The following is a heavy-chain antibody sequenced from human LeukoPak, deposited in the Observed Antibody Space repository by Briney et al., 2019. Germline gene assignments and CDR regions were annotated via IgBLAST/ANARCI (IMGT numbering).Heavy chain of an antibody. V-gene: IGHV1-24*01. CDR1: GYTLTELS. J-gene: IGHJ4*02. D-gene: IGHD6-6*01. Sequence: EASVKVSCKVSGYTLTELSMHWVRQAPGKGLEWMGGFDPEDGETIYAQKFQGRVTMTRDTSISTAYMELSRPRSDDTAVYYCARDDAPPYSSSSGFLALWGQGTLVTVSS. CDR2: FDPEDGET. CDR3: ARDDAPPYSSSSGFLAL.